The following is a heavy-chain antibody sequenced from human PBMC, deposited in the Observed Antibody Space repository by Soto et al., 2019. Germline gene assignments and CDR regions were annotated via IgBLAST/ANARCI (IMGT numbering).Heavy chain of an antibody. D-gene: IGHD6-13*01. Sequence: QVQLVQSGAEVKKPGSSVKVSCKASGGTFSSYAISWVRQAPGQGLEWMGGIIPIFGTANYAQKFQGRVTITADKSTSTAYMELSSLRSEDTAVYYCAGVTYKRRVAAGDFAPSGQGTLVTVSS. CDR2: IIPIFGTA. CDR3: AGVTYKRRVAAGDFAP. J-gene: IGHJ5*02. V-gene: IGHV1-69*06. CDR1: GGTFSSYA.